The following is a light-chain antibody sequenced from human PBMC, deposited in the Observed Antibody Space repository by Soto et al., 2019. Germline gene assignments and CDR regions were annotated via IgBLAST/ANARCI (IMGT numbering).Light chain of an antibody. CDR1: STDVGGYNY. Sequence: SVLTQPASVSGSPGQSITISCTGTSTDVGGYNYVSWYQQHSGKAPKLMIYDVTNRPSGVSNRFSGSKSGNTASLTISGLLADDEADYYCSSYRSSSTLGVFGTGTKVTVL. CDR2: DVT. J-gene: IGLJ1*01. CDR3: SSYRSSSTLGV. V-gene: IGLV2-14*03.